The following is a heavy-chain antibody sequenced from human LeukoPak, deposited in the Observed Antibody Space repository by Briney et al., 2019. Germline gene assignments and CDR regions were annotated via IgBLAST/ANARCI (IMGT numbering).Heavy chain of an antibody. CDR3: AKGSIADYDFWSGYYTHYFDY. D-gene: IGHD3-3*01. J-gene: IGHJ4*02. Sequence: GGSLRLSWAASGFTFSSYAMSWVRQAPGKGLEWVSAISGSGGSTYYADSVKGRFTISRDNSKNTLYLQMNSLRAEDTAVYYCAKGSIADYDFWSGYYTHYFDYWGQGTLVTVSS. CDR1: GFTFSSYA. CDR2: ISGSGGST. V-gene: IGHV3-23*01.